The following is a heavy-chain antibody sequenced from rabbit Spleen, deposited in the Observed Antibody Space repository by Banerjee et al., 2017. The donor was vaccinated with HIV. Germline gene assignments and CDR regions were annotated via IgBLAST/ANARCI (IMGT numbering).Heavy chain of an antibody. V-gene: IGHV1S40*01. Sequence: QSLEESGGDLVKPGASLTLTCTASGFSFSSSDYMCWVRQAPGKGLEWISCIAGSNSGFTYSATWAKGRFTISKTSSTTVTLQMTSLTVADTATYFCARDTGSSFSSYGMDLWGPGTLVTVS. D-gene: IGHD8-1*01. CDR2: IAGSNSGFT. CDR3: ARDTGSSFSSYGMDL. CDR1: GFSFSSSDY. J-gene: IGHJ6*01.